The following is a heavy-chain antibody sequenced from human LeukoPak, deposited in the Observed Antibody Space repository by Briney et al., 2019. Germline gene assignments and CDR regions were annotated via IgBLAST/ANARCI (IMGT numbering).Heavy chain of an antibody. Sequence: PGGSLGLSCAASGFSVSSTYMSWLRQAPGKGLEWVSVIYIDGKPYYADSMKGRFTISRDISKNTLYLQMNSLRAEDTAVYYCAREFGPSAYSGALDLWGQGTLVTVSS. D-gene: IGHD3-22*01. CDR1: GFSVSSTY. CDR2: IYIDGKP. V-gene: IGHV3-53*01. J-gene: IGHJ3*01. CDR3: AREFGPSAYSGALDL.